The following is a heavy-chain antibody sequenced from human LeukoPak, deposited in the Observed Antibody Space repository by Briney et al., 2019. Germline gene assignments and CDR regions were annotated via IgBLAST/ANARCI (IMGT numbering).Heavy chain of an antibody. D-gene: IGHD2-21*02. V-gene: IGHV4-61*02. CDR2: IYTRGST. J-gene: IGHJ6*03. CDR3: ARTYCGGDCRGYYYHYYMDV. Sequence: SQTLSLTCSVPGGSISSGSYYWSWIRQPAGKGLEWIGRIYTRGSTNYNPSLKSRVTISVDRPKNQFSLKLSSVTAADTAVYYCARTYCGGDCRGYYYHYYMDVWGKGTTVTISS. CDR1: GGSISSGSYY.